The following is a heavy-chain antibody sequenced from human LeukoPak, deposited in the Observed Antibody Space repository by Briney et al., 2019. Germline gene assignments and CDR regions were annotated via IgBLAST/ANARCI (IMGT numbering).Heavy chain of an antibody. CDR1: GGTFSSYA. J-gene: IGHJ4*02. V-gene: IGHV1-69*05. CDR3: ASTRRTAMPSYYFDY. Sequence: SVKVSCKASGGTFSSYAISWVRQAPGQGLEWMGGIIPIFGTANYAQKFQGRVTITTDESTSTAYMELSSLRSEDTAMYYCASTRRTAMPSYYFDYWGQGTLVTVSS. CDR2: IIPIFGTA. D-gene: IGHD5-18*01.